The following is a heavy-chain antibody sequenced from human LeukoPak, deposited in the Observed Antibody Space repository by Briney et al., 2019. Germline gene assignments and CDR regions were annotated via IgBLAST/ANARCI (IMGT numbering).Heavy chain of an antibody. CDR3: ARDFSHYYASGNFDY. J-gene: IGHJ4*02. V-gene: IGHV3-21*01. CDR1: GFTFSTYG. Sequence: MTGGSLRLSCAASGFTFSTYGMNWVRQAPGKGLEWVSSISSSSRYIYYADSVKGRFTISRDNAKSSLYLQMNSLRAEDTAVYYCARDFSHYYASGNFDYWGQGTLVTVSS. CDR2: ISSSSRYI. D-gene: IGHD3-10*01.